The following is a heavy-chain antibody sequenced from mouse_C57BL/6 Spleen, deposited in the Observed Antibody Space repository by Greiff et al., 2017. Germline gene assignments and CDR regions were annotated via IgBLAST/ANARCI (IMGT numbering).Heavy chain of an antibody. CDR1: GYTFTSYW. Sequence: QVQLQQPGAELVKPGASVKLSCKASGYTFTSYWMHWVKQRPGQGLEWIGMIHPNSGSTNYNEKFKSKATLTVDKSSSTAYMQLSSLTSEDSAVYYCARGLGSRGDYVDYWGQGTTFTVSS. CDR3: ARGLGSRGDYVDY. V-gene: IGHV1-64*01. J-gene: IGHJ2*01. CDR2: IHPNSGST. D-gene: IGHD1-1*01.